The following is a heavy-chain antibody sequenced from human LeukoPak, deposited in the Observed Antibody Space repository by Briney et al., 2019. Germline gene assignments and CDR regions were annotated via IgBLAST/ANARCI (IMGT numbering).Heavy chain of an antibody. Sequence: GGSLRLSCAASGFTFNSYLMHWVRQAPGKGLVWVSRIESDGSSTTYADSEKGRFTISRDNAKNTLFLQMDSLRADDTAVYYCASPISGYDAFDIWGQGTMVTVSS. J-gene: IGHJ3*02. V-gene: IGHV3-74*01. CDR3: ASPISGYDAFDI. CDR1: GFTFNSYL. CDR2: IESDGSST. D-gene: IGHD5-12*01.